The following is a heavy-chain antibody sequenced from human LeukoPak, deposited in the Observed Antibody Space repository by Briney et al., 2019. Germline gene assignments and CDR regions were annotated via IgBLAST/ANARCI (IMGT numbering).Heavy chain of an antibody. CDR3: ARDLEDTAMPDSSVY. J-gene: IGHJ4*02. Sequence: GASVKVSCKASGYTFTNYGISWVRQAPGQGPEWMGWNSGYNGNTKYAQRLQGRLTMTTDTSTSTAYMDLRSLTSDDTAVYYCARDLEDTAMPDSSVYWGQGTLVTVSS. CDR2: NSGYNGNT. CDR1: GYTFTNYG. D-gene: IGHD5-18*01. V-gene: IGHV1-18*01.